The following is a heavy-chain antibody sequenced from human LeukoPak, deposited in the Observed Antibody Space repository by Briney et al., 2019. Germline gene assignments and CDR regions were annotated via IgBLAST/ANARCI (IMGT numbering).Heavy chain of an antibody. V-gene: IGHV1-69*13. CDR1: GYTFTTYD. D-gene: IGHD5-18*01. CDR2: IIPIFGTA. Sequence: ASVKVSCMTSGYTFTTYDINWVRQAPGQGLEWMGGIIPIFGTANYAQKFQGRVTITADESTSTAYMELSSLRSEDTAVYYCARRIQLWLSHWFDPWGQGTLVTVSS. CDR3: ARRIQLWLSHWFDP. J-gene: IGHJ5*02.